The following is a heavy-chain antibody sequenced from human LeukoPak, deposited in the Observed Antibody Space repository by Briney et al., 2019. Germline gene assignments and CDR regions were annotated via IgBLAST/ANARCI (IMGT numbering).Heavy chain of an antibody. V-gene: IGHV4-39*01. CDR3: ARLSPDWSAI. D-gene: IGHD3-3*01. CDR1: SGSISVSINY. J-gene: IGHJ3*02. Sequence: PSETLSLVCSVSSGSISVSINYWGWIRQPPGKGLEWIGSIYYSGNTYYNPSLKSRVTISVDTSKNQFSLKLRSVTAADTAVYYCARLSPDWSAIWGQGTKVTVSS. CDR2: IYYSGNT.